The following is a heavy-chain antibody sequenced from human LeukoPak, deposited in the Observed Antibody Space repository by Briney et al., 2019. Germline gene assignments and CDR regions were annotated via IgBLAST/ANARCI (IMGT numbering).Heavy chain of an antibody. Sequence: GRSLRLSCAASGFTFDDYAMHWVRQAPGKGLEWVSGINWNSGTIGYADSVKGRFSISRDNAKNSLYLQMNSLRPEDTALYYCVKDMTLEVTGSSLDCWGQGTQVTVSS. CDR2: INWNSGTI. J-gene: IGHJ4*02. V-gene: IGHV3-9*01. CDR3: VKDMTLEVTGSSLDC. D-gene: IGHD3-9*01. CDR1: GFTFDDYA.